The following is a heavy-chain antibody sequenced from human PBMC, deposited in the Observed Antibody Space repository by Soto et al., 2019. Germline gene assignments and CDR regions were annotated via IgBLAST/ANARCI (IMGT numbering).Heavy chain of an antibody. V-gene: IGHV1-3*01. CDR2: INAGNGNT. Sequence: ASVKVSCKASGYTFTSYAMHWVRQAPGQRLEWMGWINAGNGNTKYSQKFQGRVTITRDTSASTAYMELRSLRSDDTAVYYCARFIAAGPSAFDIWGQGTMVTVSS. D-gene: IGHD6-13*01. CDR3: ARFIAAGPSAFDI. J-gene: IGHJ3*02. CDR1: GYTFTSYA.